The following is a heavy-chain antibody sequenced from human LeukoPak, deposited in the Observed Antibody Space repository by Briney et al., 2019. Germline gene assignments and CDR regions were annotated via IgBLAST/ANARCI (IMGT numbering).Heavy chain of an antibody. CDR1: GGSISSSSYY. Sequence: SETLSLTCTVSGGSISSSSYYWGWIRQPPGKGLEWIGSIYYSGSTYYNPSLKSRVTISVDTSKNQSSLKLSSVTAADTAVYYCARQLGADIVATIVYWFDPWGQGTLVTVSS. CDR3: ARQLGADIVATIVYWFDP. CDR2: IYYSGST. V-gene: IGHV4-39*01. J-gene: IGHJ5*02. D-gene: IGHD5-12*01.